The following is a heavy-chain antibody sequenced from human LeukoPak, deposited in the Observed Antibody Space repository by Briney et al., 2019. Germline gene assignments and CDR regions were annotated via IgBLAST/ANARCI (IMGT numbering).Heavy chain of an antibody. D-gene: IGHD3-22*01. CDR3: ARDIYYDSSGYLY. Sequence: AGGSLRLSCAASGFTFDDYGMSWVRQAPGKGLEWVSGINWNGGSTGYPDSVKGRFTISRDNAKNSLYLQMNSLRAEDTALYYCARDIYYDSSGYLYWGQGTLVTVSS. V-gene: IGHV3-20*04. CDR2: INWNGGST. J-gene: IGHJ4*02. CDR1: GFTFDDYG.